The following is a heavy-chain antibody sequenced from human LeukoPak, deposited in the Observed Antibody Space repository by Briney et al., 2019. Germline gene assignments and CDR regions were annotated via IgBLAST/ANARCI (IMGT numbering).Heavy chain of an antibody. CDR1: GYTLAELS. Sequence: ASVKVSCKVSGYTLAELSMHWVRQAPGKGLEWMGGFDPEDGETIYAQKFQGRVTMTEDTSTDTAYMELSSLRSEDTAVYYCATGSGSYWAPNFDYWGQGTLVTVSS. J-gene: IGHJ4*02. V-gene: IGHV1-24*01. D-gene: IGHD1-26*01. CDR3: ATGSGSYWAPNFDY. CDR2: FDPEDGET.